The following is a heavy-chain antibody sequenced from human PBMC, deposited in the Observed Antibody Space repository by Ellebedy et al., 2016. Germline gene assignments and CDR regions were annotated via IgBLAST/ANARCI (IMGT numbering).Heavy chain of an antibody. D-gene: IGHD3-22*01. V-gene: IGHV3-30*04. CDR1: GFTFDTNA. CDR2: ISYDGTTT. CDR3: ARDHMQFMIVGGWFDP. Sequence: GESLKISCAASGFTFDTNAMHWVRRAPGKGLEWVAVISYDGTTTYYTDSVKGRFTISRDNSKNTLYLEMNSLRAEDTAVYFCARDHMQFMIVGGWFDPWGRGTLVTVSS. J-gene: IGHJ5*02.